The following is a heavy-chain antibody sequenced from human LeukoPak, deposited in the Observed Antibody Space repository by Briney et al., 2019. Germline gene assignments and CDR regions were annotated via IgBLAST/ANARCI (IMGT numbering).Heavy chain of an antibody. CDR1: RFIFSNYA. CDR2: IEGDGSGT. V-gene: IGHV3-23*03. J-gene: IGHJ4*02. Sequence: GGSLRLSCGASRFIFSNYAMTWVRQAPGKGLEWVSSIEGDGSGTYYADSVKGRFTISRDNSENTLYLQMNSLRAEDTAIYYCAKSRGYSYGYRGFDYWGQGTLVTVSS. CDR3: AKSRGYSYGYRGFDY. D-gene: IGHD5-18*01.